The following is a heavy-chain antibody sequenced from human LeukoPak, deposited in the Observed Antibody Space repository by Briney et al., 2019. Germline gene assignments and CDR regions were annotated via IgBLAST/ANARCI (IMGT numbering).Heavy chain of an antibody. D-gene: IGHD2-21*01. J-gene: IGHJ4*02. CDR2: TSSSDAGT. V-gene: IGHV3-23*01. CDR3: ARAPVTSCRGAYCYPFDY. CDR1: GFSLSSHA. Sequence: GGSLRLSCAASGFSLSSHAMSWVRQAPGKGLEWVSATSSSDAGTYYADSVRGRFTISGDNSKNTLYLQMNSLRAEDAAVYYCARAPVTSCRGAYCYPFDYWGQGTLVTVSS.